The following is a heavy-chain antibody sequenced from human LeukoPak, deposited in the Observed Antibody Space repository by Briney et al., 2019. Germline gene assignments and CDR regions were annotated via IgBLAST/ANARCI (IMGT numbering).Heavy chain of an antibody. V-gene: IGHV1-69*04. CDR2: IIPIFGIA. CDR1: GGTFSSDA. CDR3: ARDGGYYDSSGYYYDY. J-gene: IGHJ4*02. D-gene: IGHD3-22*01. Sequence: VASVKVSCKASGGTFSSDAISWVRQAPGQGLEWMGRIIPIFGIANYAQKFQGRVTITADKSTSTAYMELSSLRSEDTAVYYCARDGGYYDSSGYYYDYWGQGTLVTVSS.